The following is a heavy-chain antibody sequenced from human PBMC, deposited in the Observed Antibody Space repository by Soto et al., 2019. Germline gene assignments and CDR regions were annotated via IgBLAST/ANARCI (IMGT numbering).Heavy chain of an antibody. CDR3: ARGAYGDSLDY. Sequence: QVQLVQSGAEVKKPGSSVKVSCKASGGTFSSYTISWVRQAPGQGLEWMGRIIPILGIANYAQKFQGRVTITTDKSTSTAYMELSSLRSEDTAVYYCARGAYGDSLDYWGQGTLVTVSS. J-gene: IGHJ4*02. CDR2: IIPILGIA. D-gene: IGHD4-17*01. V-gene: IGHV1-69*02. CDR1: GGTFSSYT.